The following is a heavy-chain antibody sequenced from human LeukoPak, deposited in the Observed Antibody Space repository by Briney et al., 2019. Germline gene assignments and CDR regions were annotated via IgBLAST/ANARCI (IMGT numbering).Heavy chain of an antibody. Sequence: SETLSLTRTVSGGSISNYYWSWIRQPPGKGLEWIGYIYYSGSTNYNPSLKSRVTISVDTSKNQFSLNLSSVTAADTAMYYCARERYSSSWFDYWGQGTLVTVSS. CDR1: GGSISNYY. J-gene: IGHJ4*02. CDR2: IYYSGST. CDR3: ARERYSSSWFDY. D-gene: IGHD6-13*01. V-gene: IGHV4-59*01.